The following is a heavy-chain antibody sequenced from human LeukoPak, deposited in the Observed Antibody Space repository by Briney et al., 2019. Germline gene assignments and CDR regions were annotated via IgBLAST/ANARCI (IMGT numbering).Heavy chain of an antibody. CDR1: GGSMSSYY. V-gene: IGHV4-59*12. D-gene: IGHD6-13*01. J-gene: IGHJ1*01. Sequence: SETLSLTCTVSGGSMSSYYWSWIRQPPGKGLEWIGYIFYSGSTEYNPSLKTPITISVDSSKNQFSLKLSSVTAADTAVYYCAREREQQLGGREPFQHWGQGTLVTVSS. CDR2: IFYSGST. CDR3: AREREQQLGGREPFQH.